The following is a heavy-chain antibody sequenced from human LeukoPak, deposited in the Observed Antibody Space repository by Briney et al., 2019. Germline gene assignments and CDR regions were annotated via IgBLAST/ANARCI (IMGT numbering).Heavy chain of an antibody. CDR1: GFTLSGYW. J-gene: IGHJ6*03. V-gene: IGHV3-74*01. D-gene: IGHD3-3*01. CDR3: GRGGGWDTIFRVVQSRYV. CDR2: LDNCGSGT. Sequence: GGSLRLSCAASGFTLSGYWMHWLRHVPEKGLVLVSRLDNCGSGTTYAPYVKGRFTISRVKAKIPLYLQINSLRTQDPAIHYCGRGGGWDTIFRVVQSRYVWGKGTTVTVS.